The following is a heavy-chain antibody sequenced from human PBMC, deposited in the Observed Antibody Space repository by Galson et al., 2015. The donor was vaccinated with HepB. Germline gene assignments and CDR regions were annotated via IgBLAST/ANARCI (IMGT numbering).Heavy chain of an antibody. V-gene: IGHV4-59*08. Sequence: SETLSLTCTVSGGSITNFYWSWIRQPPGKGLEWIGYIYSSGTTNYNPSLQSRVTISLDTSKNQFSLKLSSVTAADTALYYCARQEDSSGNDGFEIWGQGTMVSVSS. CDR1: GGSITNFY. J-gene: IGHJ3*02. CDR2: IYSSGTT. D-gene: IGHD3-22*01. CDR3: ARQEDSSGNDGFEI.